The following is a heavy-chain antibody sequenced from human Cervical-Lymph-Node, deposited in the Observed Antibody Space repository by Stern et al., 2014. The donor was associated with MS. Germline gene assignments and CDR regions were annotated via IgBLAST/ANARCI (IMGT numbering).Heavy chain of an antibody. V-gene: IGHV1-18*01. CDR1: GFTFTNHG. Sequence: SGAEVKKPGASVKVSCKASGFTFTNHGISWVRQAPGQGLEWMGWINGYNGNIDFAQKFQGRLIMTTDTSTSTVYMELRSLGFDDTAVYYCARDRGLVGNTTDDYWGQGTLVTVSS. D-gene: IGHD1-26*01. CDR2: INGYNGNI. CDR3: ARDRGLVGNTTDDY. J-gene: IGHJ4*02.